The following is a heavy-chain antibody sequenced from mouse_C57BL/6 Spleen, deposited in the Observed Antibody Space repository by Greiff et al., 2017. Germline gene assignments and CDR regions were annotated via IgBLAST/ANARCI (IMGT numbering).Heavy chain of an antibody. D-gene: IGHD1-1*01. V-gene: IGHV5-4*01. J-gene: IGHJ2*01. CDR3: ARDYYGSSYYFAY. Sequence: EVMLVESGGGLVKPGGSLKLSCAASGFTFSSYAMSWVRQTPEKRLEWVATISDGGSYTYYPDNVKGRFTISRDNAKNNLYLQMSHLKSEDTAMYYCARDYYGSSYYFAYWGQGTTLTVSS. CDR1: GFTFSSYA. CDR2: ISDGGSYT.